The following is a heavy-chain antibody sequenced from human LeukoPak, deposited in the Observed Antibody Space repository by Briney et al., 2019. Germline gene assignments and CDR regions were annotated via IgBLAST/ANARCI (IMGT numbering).Heavy chain of an antibody. CDR2: ISSSSTYI. CDR1: GYTLCIYS. CDR3: GRSYSSGLFLYAEYFER. V-gene: IGHV3-21*01. D-gene: IGHD6-19*01. J-gene: IGHJ1*01. Sequence: GGSLRLSCAACGYTLCIYSIKWVRQAPGKGLEWVSSISSSSTYIYYADSVKGRFTISRDNANNSLFLQMNSLRAEDTAVYCCGRSYSSGLFLYAEYFERWGQGTKVTVSS.